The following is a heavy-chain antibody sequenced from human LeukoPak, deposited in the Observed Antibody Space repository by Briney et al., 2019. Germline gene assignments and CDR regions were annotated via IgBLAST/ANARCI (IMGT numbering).Heavy chain of an antibody. CDR3: ARESTAGYNSSWYGFRN. Sequence: GGSLRLSCAASGFTFSGYWMSWVRQAPGKGLEGVANINQDGSEKYYVDSVTGRFTIARDNAKNSLFLQMGSLRVEDTAVYYCARESTAGYNSSWYGFRNWGQGTLVSVSS. CDR1: GFTFSGYW. D-gene: IGHD6-13*01. CDR2: INQDGSEK. V-gene: IGHV3-7*01. J-gene: IGHJ1*01.